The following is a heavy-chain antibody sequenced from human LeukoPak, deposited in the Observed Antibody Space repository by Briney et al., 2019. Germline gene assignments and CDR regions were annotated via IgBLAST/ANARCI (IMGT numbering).Heavy chain of an antibody. CDR2: VYYSGGT. CDR1: GGSISSDAYS. CDR3: ASHSGGYAY. V-gene: IGHV4-30-4*07. Sequence: SETLSLTCAVSGGSISSDAYSWSWIRQPPRKGLEWIGYVYYSGGTYYNPSLKSRVTISVDTSKNQFSLKLSSVTAADTAVYYCASHSGGYAYWGQGTLVTVSS. J-gene: IGHJ4*02. D-gene: IGHD5-12*01.